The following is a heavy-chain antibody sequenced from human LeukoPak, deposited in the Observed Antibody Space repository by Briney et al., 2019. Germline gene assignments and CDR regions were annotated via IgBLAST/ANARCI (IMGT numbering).Heavy chain of an antibody. Sequence: ASAKVSCKASGYTFTGYYMHWVRQAPGQGLEWMGWINPNSGGTNYAQKFQGWVTMTRDTSISTAYMELSRLRSDDTAVYYCARGYSSSWVSGFDYWGQGTLVTVSS. D-gene: IGHD6-13*01. J-gene: IGHJ4*02. CDR2: INPNSGGT. CDR3: ARGYSSSWVSGFDY. CDR1: GYTFTGYY. V-gene: IGHV1-2*04.